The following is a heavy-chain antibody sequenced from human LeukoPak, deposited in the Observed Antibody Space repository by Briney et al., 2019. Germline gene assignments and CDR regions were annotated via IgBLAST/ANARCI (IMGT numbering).Heavy chain of an antibody. CDR2: VSFTGST. D-gene: IGHD2-15*01. CDR3: ARHENVLGYCSGGSCYDDAFDI. J-gene: IGHJ3*02. Sequence: SETLSLTCTVSGASISNYCWSWIRQPPGKGLEWIGYVSFTGSTNYNPSLKSRVTISVDTSKNQFSLKLSSVTAADTAVYYCARHENVLGYCSGGSCYDDAFDIWGQGTMVTVSS. V-gene: IGHV4-59*08. CDR1: GASISNYC.